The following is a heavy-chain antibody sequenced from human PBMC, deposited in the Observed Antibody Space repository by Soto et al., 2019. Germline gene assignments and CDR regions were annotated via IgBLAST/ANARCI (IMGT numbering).Heavy chain of an antibody. CDR3: ARHRSGYDPKVNWFDP. CDR1: GGSISSYY. V-gene: IGHV4-59*08. D-gene: IGHD5-12*01. CDR2: IDYSGST. Sequence: QVQVQESGPGLVKASETLSLTCTVSGGSISSYYWSWIRQPPGKGLEWIGYIDYSGSTNYNPSLKSRVTISVDTSKDQFSLKLSSVTAADTAVYYCARHRSGYDPKVNWFDPWGQGTLVTVSS. J-gene: IGHJ5*02.